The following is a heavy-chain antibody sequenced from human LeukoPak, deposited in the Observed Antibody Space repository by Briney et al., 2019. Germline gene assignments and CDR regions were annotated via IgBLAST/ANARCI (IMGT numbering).Heavy chain of an antibody. CDR1: GYSFTSYW. V-gene: IGHV5-51*03. CDR3: ARRPCSSISCSFDY. D-gene: IGHD2-2*01. CDR2: IFPGDSDT. J-gene: IGHJ4*02. Sequence: KPGESLKISCKGSGYSFTSYWIGWVRQMPGKGLEWVGIIFPGDSDTRYSPSFQGQVTISADKSISAAYLQWSSLKASDTAMYFCARRPCSSISCSFDYWGQGTLVTVSS.